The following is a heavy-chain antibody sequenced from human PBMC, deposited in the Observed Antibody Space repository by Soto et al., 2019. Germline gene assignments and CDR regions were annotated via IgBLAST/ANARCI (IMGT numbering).Heavy chain of an antibody. V-gene: IGHV4-30-4*01. CDR1: GGSISSGDYY. D-gene: IGHD6-13*01. Sequence: LCGGSISSGDYYWGWIRQPPGKGLEWIGYIYYSGSTYYNPSLKSRVTISVDTSKNQFSLKLSSGTAADTAVYYCARERPDGSRLDPWGQGTLVTVSS. CDR3: ARERPDGSRLDP. J-gene: IGHJ5*02. CDR2: IYYSGST.